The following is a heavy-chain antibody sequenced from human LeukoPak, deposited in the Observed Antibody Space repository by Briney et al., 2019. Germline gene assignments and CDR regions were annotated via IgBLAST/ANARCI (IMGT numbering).Heavy chain of an antibody. CDR3: AKDMASRDDYSNLFDY. D-gene: IGHD4-11*01. CDR2: VLYDGSNK. V-gene: IGHV3-30*02. J-gene: IGHJ4*02. Sequence: GGSLRLSCAASGFTFSNYGMHWVRQAPGKGLEWVTFVLYDGSNKYYADSVKGRFTISRDNSKNTLYLQMSSLRAEDTAVYYCAKDMASRDDYSNLFDYWGQGTLVTVSS. CDR1: GFTFSNYG.